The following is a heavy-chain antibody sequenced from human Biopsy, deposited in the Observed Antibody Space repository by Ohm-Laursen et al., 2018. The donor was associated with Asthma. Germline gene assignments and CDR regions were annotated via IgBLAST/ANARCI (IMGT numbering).Heavy chain of an antibody. D-gene: IGHD3-3*01. J-gene: IGHJ4*02. CDR1: GFTFSSYG. V-gene: IGHV3-30*03. Sequence: SLRLSCTASGFTFSSYGMHWVRQAPGKGLEWVAVISYDGSNKYYADSVKGRFTISRDNSKNTLYLQMNSLRAEDTAVYYCASQSSGPDFWSGYYYFDHWGQGTLVTVSS. CDR2: ISYDGSNK. CDR3: ASQSSGPDFWSGYYYFDH.